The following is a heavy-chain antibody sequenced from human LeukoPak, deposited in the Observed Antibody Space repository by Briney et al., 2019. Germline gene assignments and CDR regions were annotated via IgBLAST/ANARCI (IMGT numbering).Heavy chain of an antibody. Sequence: PGGSLRLSCAASGFTFSSYAMSWVRQAPGKGLERVSAISGSGGSTYYADSVRGRFTISRDNSKNTLYLQMDSLRAEDTAVYYCAKGFSGSYYVYYYYMDVWGKGTTVTVSS. CDR1: GFTFSSYA. J-gene: IGHJ6*03. CDR3: AKGFSGSYYVYYYYMDV. V-gene: IGHV3-23*01. D-gene: IGHD1-26*01. CDR2: ISGSGGST.